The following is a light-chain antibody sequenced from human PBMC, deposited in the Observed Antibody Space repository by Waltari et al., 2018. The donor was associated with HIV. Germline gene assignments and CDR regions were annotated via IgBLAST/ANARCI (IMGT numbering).Light chain of an antibody. CDR3: STHTTNDTLE. Sequence: QSALTQPASVSGSPGQSVTISCTGTSSHFGLYYFVSWYQQYPGNVPKVIIYDVTSRPSGVPHRFSGSRSGNTASLTISGLQVDDEAVYYCSTHTTNDTLEFGGGTKLTVL. V-gene: IGLV2-14*03. CDR2: DVT. CDR1: SSHFGLYYF. J-gene: IGLJ2*01.